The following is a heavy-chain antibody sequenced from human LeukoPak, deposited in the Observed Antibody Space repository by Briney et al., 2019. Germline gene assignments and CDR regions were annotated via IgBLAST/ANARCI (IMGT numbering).Heavy chain of an antibody. J-gene: IGHJ4*02. CDR1: AGSISSYY. CDR2: IYYSGST. D-gene: IGHD4-23*01. Sequence: SETLSLTCTVSAGSISSYYWSWLRQPPGKGLEWIGYIYYSGSTNYNPSLTSRVTISVDTSKNQFSLKLSSVTAADTAVYYCARGTINGNSYFDYWGEGTLVTVPS. V-gene: IGHV4-59*01. CDR3: ARGTINGNSYFDY.